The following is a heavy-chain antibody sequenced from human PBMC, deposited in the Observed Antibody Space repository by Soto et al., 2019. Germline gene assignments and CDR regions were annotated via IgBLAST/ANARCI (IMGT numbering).Heavy chain of an antibody. CDR1: GYNFSSW. Sequence: PGESLKISCKGSGYNFSSWIGWVRQMPGKGLEWMGIIHPGDSDTRYSPSFQGQVTMSVDKSISTAYLQWSSLKASDTAMYCCVRPDSSGYYVNWGQGTLVTVS. D-gene: IGHD3-22*01. V-gene: IGHV5-51*01. CDR3: VRPDSSGYYVN. CDR2: IHPGDSDT. J-gene: IGHJ4*02.